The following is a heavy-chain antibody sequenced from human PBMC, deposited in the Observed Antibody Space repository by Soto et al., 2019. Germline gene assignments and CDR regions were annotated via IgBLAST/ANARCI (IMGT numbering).Heavy chain of an antibody. CDR2: IYYSGST. J-gene: IGHJ5*02. CDR1: GGSISSGGYY. CDR3: ARDVARYSSSWYLP. Sequence: QVQLQESGPGLVKPSQTLSLTCTVSGGSISSGGYYWSWIRQHPGKGLEWIGYIYYSGSTYYNPSLKGRVTIAVDTSKNHVSLKLSSVTAADTAVYYCARDVARYSSSWYLPWGQGTLVTVSS. D-gene: IGHD6-13*01. V-gene: IGHV4-31*03.